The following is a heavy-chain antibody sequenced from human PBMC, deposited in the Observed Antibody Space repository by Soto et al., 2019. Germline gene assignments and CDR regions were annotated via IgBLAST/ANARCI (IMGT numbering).Heavy chain of an antibody. CDR3: AKDAGYGSGSYFSY. J-gene: IGHJ4*02. CDR1: GFTFSSYG. V-gene: IGHV3-30*18. D-gene: IGHD3-10*01. CDR2: ISYDGSNK. Sequence: GWSLRLSCAASGFTFSSYGMHWVRQAPGKGLEWVAVISYDGSNKYYADSVKGRFTISRDNSKNTLYLQMNSLRAEDTAVYYCAKDAGYGSGSYFSYWGQGTLVTVSS.